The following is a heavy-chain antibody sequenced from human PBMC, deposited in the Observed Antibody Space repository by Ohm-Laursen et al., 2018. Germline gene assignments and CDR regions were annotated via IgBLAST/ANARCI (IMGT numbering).Heavy chain of an antibody. CDR1: GFTFSSYG. CDR2: IRYDGN. V-gene: IGHV3-30*18. Sequence: SLRLSCAASGFTFSSYGMHWVRQAPGKGLEWVAVIRYDGNYYADSVKGRFTISRDNSKNTLYLQMNSLRAEDTALYYCAKDRDYGDYVGYFDLWGRGTLVTVSS. D-gene: IGHD4-17*01. CDR3: AKDRDYGDYVGYFDL. J-gene: IGHJ2*01.